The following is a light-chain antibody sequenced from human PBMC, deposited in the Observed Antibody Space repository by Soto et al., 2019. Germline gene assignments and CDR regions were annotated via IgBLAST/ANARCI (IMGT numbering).Light chain of an antibody. CDR2: GAF. J-gene: IGKJ5*01. CDR1: PSVANF. CDR3: QQRNIWPPVT. V-gene: IGKV3-11*01. Sequence: VFTHSPATLSLSPGERATLSCRASPSVANFVAWYQQKPGQAPRLLIYGAFNRATGIPARFSGSGSGTDFTLTISSLEPEDSAVYYCQQRNIWPPVTFGHGTRLEI.